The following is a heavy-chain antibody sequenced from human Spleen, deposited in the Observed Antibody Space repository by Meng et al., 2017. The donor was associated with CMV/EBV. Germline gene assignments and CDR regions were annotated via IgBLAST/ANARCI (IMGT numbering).Heavy chain of an antibody. Sequence: GESLKISCKGSGYKFTNNWIGWVRQMPGKGLEWMGIIYLGDFETRYGPSFQGQVTISADKSITTVYLQWSSLKASDTAMYYCARLLVESCGGDCHRYYFDFWGQGTLVTVSS. J-gene: IGHJ4*02. D-gene: IGHD2-21*01. V-gene: IGHV5-51*01. CDR2: IYLGDFET. CDR1: GYKFTNNW. CDR3: ARLLVESCGGDCHRYYFDF.